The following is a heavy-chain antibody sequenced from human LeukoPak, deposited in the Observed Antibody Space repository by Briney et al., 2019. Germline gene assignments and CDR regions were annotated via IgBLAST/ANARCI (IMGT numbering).Heavy chain of an antibody. J-gene: IGHJ5*02. CDR1: GGSISSSNW. V-gene: IGHV4-4*02. Sequence: SETLSLTCAVSGGSISSSNWWSWVRQPPGKGLEWIGEIYHSGSTNYNPSLKSRVTISVDKSKNQFSLKLSSVTAADTAVYYCARDGIAAAGTEENWFDPWGQGTLVTVSS. CDR3: ARDGIAAAGTEENWFDP. D-gene: IGHD6-13*01. CDR2: IYHSGST.